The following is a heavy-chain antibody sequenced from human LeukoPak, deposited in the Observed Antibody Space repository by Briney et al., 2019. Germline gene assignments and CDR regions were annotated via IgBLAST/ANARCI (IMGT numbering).Heavy chain of an antibody. CDR3: ARVLLDWYLDDY. V-gene: IGHV1-18*04. CDR1: GYTFTGYY. D-gene: IGHD3-9*01. J-gene: IGHJ4*02. CDR2: ISAYNGNT. Sequence: GASVKVSCKASGYTFTGYYMHWVRQAPGQGLEWMGWISAYNGNTNYAQKLQGRVTMTTDTSTSTAYMELRSLRSDDTAVYYCARVLLDWYLDDYWGQGTLVTVSS.